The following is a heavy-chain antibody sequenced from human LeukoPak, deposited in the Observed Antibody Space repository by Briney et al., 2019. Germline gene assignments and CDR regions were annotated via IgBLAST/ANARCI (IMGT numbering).Heavy chain of an antibody. D-gene: IGHD6-13*01. J-gene: IGHJ5*02. CDR3: ARGSSNARGVNWFDP. CDR1: GFTFSSYS. V-gene: IGHV3-21*01. Sequence: PGGSLRLSCAASGFTFSSYSMNWVRQAPGKGLEWVSSISSSSSYIYYADSVKGRFTISRDNAKNSLYLQMNSLRAGDTAVYYCARGSSNARGVNWFDPWGQGTLVTVSS. CDR2: ISSSSSYI.